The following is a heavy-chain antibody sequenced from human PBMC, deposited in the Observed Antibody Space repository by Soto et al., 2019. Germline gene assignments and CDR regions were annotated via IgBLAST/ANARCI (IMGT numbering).Heavy chain of an antibody. V-gene: IGHV3-33*01. D-gene: IGHD6-19*01. CDR2: IWYDGSNK. CDR1: RFTFSSYG. Sequence: GGSLRLSCAASRFTFSSYGMHWVRQAPGKGLEWVAVIWYDGSNKYYADSVKGRFTISRDNSKNTLHLQMNSLRAEDTAVYYCARPYSSGWLGEEHAFDIWGQGTMVTVSS. CDR3: ARPYSSGWLGEEHAFDI. J-gene: IGHJ3*02.